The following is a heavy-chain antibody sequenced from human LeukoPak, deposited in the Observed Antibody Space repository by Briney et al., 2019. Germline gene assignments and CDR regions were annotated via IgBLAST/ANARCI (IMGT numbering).Heavy chain of an antibody. V-gene: IGHV3-23*01. D-gene: IGHD3-10*01. CDR2: ISGSAGGT. CDR1: GITLSNYA. CDR3: AKRGIVIRGLLIIGFHKEAYYLDS. Sequence: GGSLRLSCVVSGITLSNYAMSWVRQAPGKGLEWVSGISGSAGGTNYADSVKGRFTISRDNSMNTMHLQMNSLRAEDTAVYFCAKRGIVIRGLLIIGFHKEAYYLDSWGQGILVTVSS. J-gene: IGHJ4*02.